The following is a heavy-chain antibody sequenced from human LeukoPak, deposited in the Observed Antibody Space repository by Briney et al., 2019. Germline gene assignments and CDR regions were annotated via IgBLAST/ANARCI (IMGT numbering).Heavy chain of an antibody. D-gene: IGHD3-16*02. V-gene: IGHV4-39*01. CDR2: IFYSGST. CDR3: ARHSHYDYVWGSYRPIY. J-gene: IGHJ4*02. Sequence: SETLSLTCTVSGGSISTSNYYWGWIRQPPGKGLEWIGNIFYSGSTYYSPSLKSRVTISLDTSRNQFSLKLNSVTAADTAVYYCARHSHYDYVWGSYRPIYWGQGTLVTVSS. CDR1: GGSISTSNYY.